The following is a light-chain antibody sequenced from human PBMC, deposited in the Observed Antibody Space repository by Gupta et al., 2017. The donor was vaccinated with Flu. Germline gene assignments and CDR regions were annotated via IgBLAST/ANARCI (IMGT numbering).Light chain of an antibody. CDR1: SSDVGGYNY. V-gene: IGLV2-14*01. CDR3: GSDTSSSTRV. J-gene: IGLJ1*01. Sequence: SALTQPASVSGSPGQSITISCTGTSSDVGGYNYVSWYQQHPGKSHKLMVYEVSKRAAVVSSRFSGSKSGNTASLTISGLQAEDEADYYCGSDTSSSTRVFGTGTKVTVL. CDR2: EVS.